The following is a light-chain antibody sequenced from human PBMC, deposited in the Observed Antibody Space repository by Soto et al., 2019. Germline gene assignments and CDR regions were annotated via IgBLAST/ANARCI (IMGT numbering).Light chain of an antibody. V-gene: IGKV3-11*01. CDR2: DAS. CDR1: QSISSY. Sequence: EVVLTQSPDTLSLPPGERATLSCRASQSISSYLAWYQQKPGQAPRLLIYDASSRATGIPARFSGSGSGTDFTLTISSLEPEDFAVYYCQQYYDTPYTFGQGTRLEI. CDR3: QQYYDTPYT. J-gene: IGKJ2*01.